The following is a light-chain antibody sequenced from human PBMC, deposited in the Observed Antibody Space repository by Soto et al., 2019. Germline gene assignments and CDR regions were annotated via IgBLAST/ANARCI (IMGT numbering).Light chain of an antibody. CDR3: AAWDDSLSGVV. J-gene: IGLJ2*01. CDR1: XXXIGSNY. CDR2: RNS. V-gene: IGLV1-47*01. Sequence: QSVLTQPPSASGXPXXXXXXXXXXXXXXIGSNYVYWYQQLPGTVPQLLIYRNSERPSGVPDRFSGSKSGTSASLAISGLRSEDEADYYCAAWDDSLSGVVFGGGTKLTVL.